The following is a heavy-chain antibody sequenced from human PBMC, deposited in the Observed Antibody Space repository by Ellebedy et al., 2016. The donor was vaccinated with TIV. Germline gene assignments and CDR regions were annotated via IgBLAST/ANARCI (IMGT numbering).Heavy chain of an antibody. J-gene: IGHJ4*02. Sequence: GESLKISXAASGFTFSSYSMNWVRQAPGKGLEWVSYISSSSSTIYYADSVKGRFTISRDNAKNSLYLQMNSLRAEDTAVYYCAKDLFGELSNIFDYWGQGTLVTVSS. CDR2: ISSSSSTI. D-gene: IGHD3-10*01. V-gene: IGHV3-48*01. CDR3: AKDLFGELSNIFDY. CDR1: GFTFSSYS.